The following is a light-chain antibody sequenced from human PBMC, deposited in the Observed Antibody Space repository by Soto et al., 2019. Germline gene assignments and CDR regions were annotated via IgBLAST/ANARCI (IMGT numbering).Light chain of an antibody. CDR3: KSYAGSNTYV. CDR1: ALPTQY. V-gene: IGLV3-25*02. J-gene: IGLJ1*01. CDR2: EVV. Sequence: SYELTQSTSVSLTPGQTARITCSGDALPTQYVYWYQQKPGQAPRLIIYEVVQRPSGVPDRFSGSKSGNTASLTVSGLQAADEADYFCKSYAGSNTYVFGSGTKVTVL.